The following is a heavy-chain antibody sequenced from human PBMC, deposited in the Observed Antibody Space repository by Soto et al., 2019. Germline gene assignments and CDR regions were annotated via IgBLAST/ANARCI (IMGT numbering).Heavy chain of an antibody. J-gene: IGHJ3*02. V-gene: IGHV5-51*01. CDR3: ARPYCSGCSCDWEDDAFDI. CDR2: IYPGDSDT. Sequence: GESLKISCNGSGYSFTTCGIGWVRQMPGKGKEWMGIIYPGDSDTRYSPSFQGQVTISADKSISTAYLQWSSLKASDTAMYYCARPYCSGCSCDWEDDAFDIWGQGTMVTVSS. D-gene: IGHD2-15*01. CDR1: GYSFTTCG.